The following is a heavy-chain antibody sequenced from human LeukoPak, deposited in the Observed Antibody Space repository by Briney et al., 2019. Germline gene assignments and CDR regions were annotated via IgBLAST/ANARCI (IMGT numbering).Heavy chain of an antibody. V-gene: IGHV4-4*07. CDR2: IYASGTI. CDR1: GGSISNYY. D-gene: IGHD2-15*01. Sequence: PSETLSLTCTVSGGSISNYYWNWIRQPAGKGLEWIGRIYASGTINYNPSLKSRVPMSLDTSKSQFSLILSSVTAADTAVYYCARDNRYCSGGTCYSGQDYWGQGTLVTVSS. CDR3: ARDNRYCSGGTCYSGQDY. J-gene: IGHJ4*02.